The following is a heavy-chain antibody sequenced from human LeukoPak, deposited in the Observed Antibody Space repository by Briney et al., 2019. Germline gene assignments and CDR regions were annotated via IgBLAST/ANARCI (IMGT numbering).Heavy chain of an antibody. Sequence: SQTLSLTCTVSGGSSSSGDYYWSWIRQPRGKGLGWRGYFSYSGSTNYNPSLKSRVTMSVDTSKNQFSLKLSSVTAADTAVYYCARGGVEEMATITLDYWGQGTLVTVSS. D-gene: IGHD5-24*01. J-gene: IGHJ4*02. CDR1: GGSSSSGDYY. CDR2: FSYSGST. CDR3: ARGGVEEMATITLDY. V-gene: IGHV4-61*08.